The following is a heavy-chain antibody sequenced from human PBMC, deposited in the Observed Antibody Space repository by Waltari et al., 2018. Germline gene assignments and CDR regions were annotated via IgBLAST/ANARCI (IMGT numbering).Heavy chain of an antibody. CDR1: GGTFSSYA. Sequence: QVQLVQSGAEVKKPGSSVKVSCKASGGTFSSYAISWVRQAPGQGLEWMGGIIPICGTANYAQKFQGRVTITADESTSTAYMELSSLRSEDTAVYYCARGRKDIVLMVYAAFDYWGQGTLVTVSS. V-gene: IGHV1-69*01. D-gene: IGHD2-8*01. CDR3: ARGRKDIVLMVYAAFDY. J-gene: IGHJ4*02. CDR2: IIPICGTA.